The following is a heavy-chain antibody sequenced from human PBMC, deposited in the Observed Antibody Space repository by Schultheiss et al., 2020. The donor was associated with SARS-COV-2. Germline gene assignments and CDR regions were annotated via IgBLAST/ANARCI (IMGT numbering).Heavy chain of an antibody. CDR3: ARGSGIAAAGTLIDY. Sequence: ASVKVSCKASGYTFTGYYMHWVRQAPGQGLEWMGWINPNSGGTNYAQKFQGRVTMTRDTSISTAYMELSRLRSEDTAVYYCARGSGIAAAGTLIDYWGQGTLVTVSS. V-gene: IGHV1-2*02. J-gene: IGHJ4*02. CDR1: GYTFTGYY. D-gene: IGHD6-13*01. CDR2: INPNSGGT.